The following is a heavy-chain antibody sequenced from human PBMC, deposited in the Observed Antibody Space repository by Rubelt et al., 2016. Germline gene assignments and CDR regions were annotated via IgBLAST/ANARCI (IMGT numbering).Heavy chain of an antibody. D-gene: IGHD3-10*01. Sequence: QVQLVQSGAEVKKPGSSVKVSCKASGGTFSSYAISWVRQAPGQGLEWMGRIIPILGIANYAQKFQGRVTITADKSTSTAYMELSSLRSEDTAVYYCARATGLRGTPLGHWGQGTLVTVSS. J-gene: IGHJ4*02. CDR1: GGTFSSYA. CDR2: IIPILGIA. V-gene: IGHV1-69*04. CDR3: ARATGLRGTPLGH.